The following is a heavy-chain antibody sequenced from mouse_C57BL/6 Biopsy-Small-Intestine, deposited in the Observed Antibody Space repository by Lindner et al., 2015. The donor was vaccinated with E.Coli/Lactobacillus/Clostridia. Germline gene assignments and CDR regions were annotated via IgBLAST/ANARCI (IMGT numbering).Heavy chain of an antibody. CDR1: GYSFTGYY. CDR3: ARNYGSPFDY. V-gene: IGHV1-42*01. CDR2: INPSTGGT. J-gene: IGHJ2*01. D-gene: IGHD1-1*01. Sequence: VQLQESGPELVKPGASVKISCEASGYSFTGYYMNWVKQSPEKSLEWIGEINPSTGGTTYNQKFKAKATLTVDKSSSTAYMQLKSLTSEDSAVYYCARNYGSPFDYWGQGTTLTVSS.